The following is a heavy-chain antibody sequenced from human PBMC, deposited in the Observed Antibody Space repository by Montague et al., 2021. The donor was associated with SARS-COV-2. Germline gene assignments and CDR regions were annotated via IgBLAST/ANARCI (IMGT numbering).Heavy chain of an antibody. CDR3: ASYGVKSPGAFDI. D-gene: IGHD4-17*01. CDR1: KFTFNTYA. CDR2: IGSGGDT. Sequence: SLRLSCAASKFTFNTYAMTWVRQAPGKGLEWVSCIGSGGDTFFADSVLGRFTISRDFSTNTVFLQMNRLRADDTAMYFCASYGVKSPGAFDIWGQGTLVTVSS. V-gene: IGHV3-23*01. J-gene: IGHJ3*02.